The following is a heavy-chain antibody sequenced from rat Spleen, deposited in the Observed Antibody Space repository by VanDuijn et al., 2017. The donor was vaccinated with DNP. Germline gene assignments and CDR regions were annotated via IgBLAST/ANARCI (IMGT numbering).Heavy chain of an antibody. D-gene: IGHD1-2*01. CDR3: AREEPRVLSFFSSLFDY. Sequence: QVQLKESGPGLVQPSQTLSLTCTVSGFSLTSYGVSWVRQPPGKGLEWIGAIWSGGSTDYNSTLKSRLSISRDTSKSQVFLKMNSLQTEDTGIYFCAREEPRVLSFFSSLFDYWGQGVMVTVSS. J-gene: IGHJ2*01. CDR2: IWSGGST. V-gene: IGHV2-15*01. CDR1: GFSLTSYG.